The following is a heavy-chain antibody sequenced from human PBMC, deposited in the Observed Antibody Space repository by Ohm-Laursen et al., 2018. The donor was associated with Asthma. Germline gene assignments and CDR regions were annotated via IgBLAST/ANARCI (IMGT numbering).Heavy chain of an antibody. CDR3: ARVNWNDVDY. V-gene: IGHV3-23*01. CDR1: GFTFSSFA. D-gene: IGHD1-20*01. J-gene: IGHJ4*02. CDR2: ISGSAGST. Sequence: SLRLSCTASGFTFSSFAMSWVRQAPGKGLEWVSTISGSAGSTYYADSVKGRFTNSRDNSKNSLYLQMNSLRDEDTAVYYCARVNWNDVDYWGQGTLVTVSS.